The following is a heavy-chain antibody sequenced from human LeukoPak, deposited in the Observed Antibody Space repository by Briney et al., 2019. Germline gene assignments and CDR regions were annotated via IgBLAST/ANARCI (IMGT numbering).Heavy chain of an antibody. D-gene: IGHD3-10*02. Sequence: RRSLRLSCAASGFTFNSYSMHSVRQAPRKGLEWVTAISDDETYKFYADSVKGRFTISRDNSKNTLYLQMNSLRVEDTAIYYCTRGMLRQPPDYWGQGMLVTVSS. J-gene: IGHJ4*02. V-gene: IGHV3-30-3*01. CDR3: TRGMLRQPPDY. CDR2: ISDDETYK. CDR1: GFTFNSYS.